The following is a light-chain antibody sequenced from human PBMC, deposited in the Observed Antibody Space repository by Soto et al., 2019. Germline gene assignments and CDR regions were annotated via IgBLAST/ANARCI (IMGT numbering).Light chain of an antibody. J-gene: IGLJ3*02. V-gene: IGLV1-44*01. CDR3: AAWDDSLTAWL. Sequence: QLVLTQPPSASGTPGQRITISCSGGTSNIGSNTVSWYQQVPGTAPKVLISANDQRPSGVPDRFSGSKSGTSASLAISGLQSEDEADYYCAAWDDSLTAWLFGGGTKVTVL. CDR2: AND. CDR1: TSNIGSNT.